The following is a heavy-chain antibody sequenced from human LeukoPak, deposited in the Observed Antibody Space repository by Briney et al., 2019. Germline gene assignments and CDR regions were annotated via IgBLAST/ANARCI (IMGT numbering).Heavy chain of an antibody. CDR1: GYTFTDYY. CDR3: ATVLCSSTSCYLGAFDI. Sequence: ASVKVSCKVSGYTFTDYYMHWVQQAPGKGLEWMGLVDPEDGETIYAQKFQGRVTMTEDTSTDTAYMELSSLGSEDTAVYYCATVLCSSTSCYLGAFDIWGQGTMVTVSS. J-gene: IGHJ3*02. V-gene: IGHV1-69-2*01. D-gene: IGHD2-2*01. CDR2: VDPEDGET.